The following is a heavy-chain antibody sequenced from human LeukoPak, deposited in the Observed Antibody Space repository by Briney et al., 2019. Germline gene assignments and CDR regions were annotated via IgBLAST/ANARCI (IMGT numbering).Heavy chain of an antibody. CDR1: GYSFTSYW. J-gene: IGHJ4*02. Sequence: GESLQISCQGSGYSFTSYWIGWVRQMPGKGLEWMGIIYPGDPDTRYSPSFQGQVTISADKSISTAYLQWSSLKASDTAMYYCARRVRAAGDHHFDYWGQGTLVTVSS. D-gene: IGHD6-13*01. V-gene: IGHV5-51*01. CDR3: ARRVRAAGDHHFDY. CDR2: IYPGDPDT.